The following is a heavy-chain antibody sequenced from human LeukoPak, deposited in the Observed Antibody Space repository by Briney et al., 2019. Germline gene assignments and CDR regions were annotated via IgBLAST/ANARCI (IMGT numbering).Heavy chain of an antibody. CDR3: TRDDSGWERGAMGLDY. CDR1: VFTFGDYA. V-gene: IGHV3-49*04. CDR2: IRSKAYGGTT. D-gene: IGHD6-19*01. J-gene: IGHJ4*02. Sequence: GGSLRLSSTAPVFTFGDYAMSWVRQAPGKGLEWVGFIRSKAYGGTTEYAASVKGRFTISRDDSKSIAYLQMNSMKTEDTAVYYCTRDDSGWERGAMGLDYWGQGTLVTVSS.